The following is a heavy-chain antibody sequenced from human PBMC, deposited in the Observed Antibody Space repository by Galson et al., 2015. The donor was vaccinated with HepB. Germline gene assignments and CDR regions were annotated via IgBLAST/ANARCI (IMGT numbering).Heavy chain of an antibody. CDR3: AKQALGDRTFHPRGSYFQH. V-gene: IGHV3-30*02. CDR1: GFTFSSYG. Sequence: SLRLSCAASGFTFSSYGMHWVRQAPGKGLEWVAFIRHDGSNKYYADSVKGRFTISRDNSKNTLYLQMNSLRAEDTAVYYCAKQALGDRTFHPRGSYFQHWGQGTLVTVSS. CDR2: IRHDGSNK. J-gene: IGHJ1*01. D-gene: IGHD3-16*01.